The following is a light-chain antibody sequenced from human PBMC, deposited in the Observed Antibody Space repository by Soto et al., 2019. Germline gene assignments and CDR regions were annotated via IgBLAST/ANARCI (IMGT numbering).Light chain of an antibody. V-gene: IGKV3-11*01. J-gene: IGKJ2*01. Sequence: EVVLTQSPDTLSLSPGATATLSCRASQSVDRYIAWYQQKVGQAPRLRIYDAYTPATGIGARFTGSGSATDFSLTITGLEPDDFADYYYQQRCKWPRTFGPGTKVEMK. CDR1: QSVDRY. CDR2: DAY. CDR3: QQRCKWPRT.